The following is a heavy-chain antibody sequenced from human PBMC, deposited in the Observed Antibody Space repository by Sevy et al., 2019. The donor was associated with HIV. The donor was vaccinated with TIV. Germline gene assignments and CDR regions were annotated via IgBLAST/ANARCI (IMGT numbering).Heavy chain of an antibody. D-gene: IGHD1-26*01. V-gene: IGHV4-59*11. J-gene: IGHJ4*02. Sequence: PPLHKQSQTLSLTCTVSGGSITSLYWNWIRQPPGKGLERIANIYYHGHINYNPSLKSRVTLSLDTSKNQLSLRVSSVTAADTAMYYCAGENAWGRGYSWGQGTLVTVSS. CDR3: AGENAWGRGYS. CDR1: GGSITSLY. CDR2: IYYHGHI.